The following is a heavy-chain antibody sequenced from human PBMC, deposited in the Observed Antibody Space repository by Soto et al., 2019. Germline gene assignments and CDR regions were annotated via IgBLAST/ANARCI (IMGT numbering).Heavy chain of an antibody. J-gene: IGHJ4*02. CDR1: EFTFANAW. V-gene: IGHV3-15*01. CDR2: IKSKADGGTT. Sequence: GGSLRLSCAASEFTFANAWISWVRQAPGKGLEWVGRIKSKADGGTTDYAAPVKGRFTISRDESQNTLYLQMNSLKTEDTAVYYCTSLYYGDWGQGTLVTVSS. D-gene: IGHD4-17*01. CDR3: TSLYYGD.